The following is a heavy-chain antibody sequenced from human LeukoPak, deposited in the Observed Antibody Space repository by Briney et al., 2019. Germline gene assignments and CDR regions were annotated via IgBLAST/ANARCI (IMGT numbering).Heavy chain of an antibody. CDR3: ARAYCSGGSCRISGFDY. V-gene: IGHV4-39*07. CDR2: IYYSGST. J-gene: IGHJ4*02. Sequence: SETLSLTCTVSGGSISSSSYYWGWIRQPPGKGLEWIGSIYYSGSTYYNPSLKSRVTISVDTSKNQFSLKLSSVTAADTAVYYCARAYCSGGSCRISGFDYWGQGTLVTVSS. D-gene: IGHD2-15*01. CDR1: GGSISSSSYY.